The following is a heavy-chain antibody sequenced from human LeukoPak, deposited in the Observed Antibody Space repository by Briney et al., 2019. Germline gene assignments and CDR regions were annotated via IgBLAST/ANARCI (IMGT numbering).Heavy chain of an antibody. J-gene: IGHJ6*02. Sequence: SETLSLTCSVSGGSISSDYWAWLRQPPGKGLEWIGYMYYTGSTNYHPSLKSRVTISLATSKNQFSLKLSSVTAADTAVYYCARVSVVYGMDVWGRGTTVTVSS. CDR2: MYYTGST. CDR1: GGSISSDY. V-gene: IGHV4-59*01. CDR3: ARVSVVYGMDV.